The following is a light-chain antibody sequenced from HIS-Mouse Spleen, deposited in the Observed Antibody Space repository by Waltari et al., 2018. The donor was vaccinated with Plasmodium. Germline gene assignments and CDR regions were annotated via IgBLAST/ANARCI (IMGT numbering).Light chain of an antibody. CDR2: QDS. V-gene: IGLV3-25*03. J-gene: IGLJ2*01. Sequence: SYELTQPPSVPVSPGQTARITCPGHALPQQHAYWYQQKPGQAPVLVIYQDSERPSGIPERFAGSSSGTTVTLTISGVQAEDEADYYCQSADSSGTYRVFGGGTKLTVL. CDR1: ALPQQH. CDR3: QSADSSGTYRV.